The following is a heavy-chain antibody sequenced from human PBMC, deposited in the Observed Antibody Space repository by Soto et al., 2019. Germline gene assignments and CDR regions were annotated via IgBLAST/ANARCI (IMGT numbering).Heavy chain of an antibody. V-gene: IGHV1-3*01. Sequence: QVQLVQSGAEVKKPGASVKVSCKASGYTFTSYAMHWVRQAPGQRLEWMGWINAGNGNTKYSQKFRGRVTITRDTSASTAYMELSSLRSEDTAVYYCARMVPLYYFDYWGQGTLVTVSS. CDR2: INAGNGNT. CDR1: GYTFTSYA. D-gene: IGHD2-8*01. CDR3: ARMVPLYYFDY. J-gene: IGHJ4*02.